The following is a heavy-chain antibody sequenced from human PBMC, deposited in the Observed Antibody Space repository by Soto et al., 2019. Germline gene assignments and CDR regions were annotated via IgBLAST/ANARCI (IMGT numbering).Heavy chain of an antibody. V-gene: IGHV4-34*01. CDR3: ASSRVITLFDY. Sequence: SETLSLTCAVYGGSFSGYYWSWIRQPPGKGLEWIGEINHSGSTNYNPSLKSRVTISVDTSKNQFSLKLSSVTAADTAVYYCASSRVITLFDYWGQGTLVTSPQ. D-gene: IGHD3-22*01. CDR1: GGSFSGYY. J-gene: IGHJ4*02. CDR2: INHSGST.